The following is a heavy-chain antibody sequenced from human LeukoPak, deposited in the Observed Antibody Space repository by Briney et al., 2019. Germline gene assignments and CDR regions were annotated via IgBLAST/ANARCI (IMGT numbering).Heavy chain of an antibody. D-gene: IGHD6-19*01. CDR2: ISSSGASK. Sequence: GGSLRLSCAASGFTFGSCAMGWVRRAPEKGLEWVSAISSSGASKYYADSVKGRFTISRDNSKNTLYLQMNSLRAEDTAVYYCARDGSGPPPFDSWGQGTLVTVSP. CDR1: GFTFGSCA. CDR3: ARDGSGPPPFDS. V-gene: IGHV3-23*01. J-gene: IGHJ4*02.